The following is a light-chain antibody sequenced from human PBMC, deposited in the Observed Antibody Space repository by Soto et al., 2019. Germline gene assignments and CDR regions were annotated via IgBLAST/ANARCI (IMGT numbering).Light chain of an antibody. CDR2: VAS. CDR3: HQSFSTPQP. J-gene: IGKJ4*01. Sequence: DIQMTQSPSSLSASVGDSVTITCRASQSINIYLSWYQQKPGKAPKLLINVASTLQGGVPSRFSGSGSGTEFTLAISSLQPEDSATYYCHQSFSTPQPFGGGTRVEVK. V-gene: IGKV1-39*01. CDR1: QSINIY.